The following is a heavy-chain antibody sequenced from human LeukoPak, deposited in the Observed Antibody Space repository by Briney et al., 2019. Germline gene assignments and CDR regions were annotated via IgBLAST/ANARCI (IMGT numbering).Heavy chain of an antibody. Sequence: GGSLRLSCAASGFIFSDYYMSWIRQAPGKGLEWVSYISRSDTTVYYADSVKGRFTVSGDDAKSSLYLQMNSLRAEDSAVYYCAQGPNHYDYYDLDVWGQGTTVIVSS. CDR2: ISRSDTTV. J-gene: IGHJ6*02. CDR3: AQGPNHYDYYDLDV. V-gene: IGHV3-11*01. CDR1: GFIFSDYY.